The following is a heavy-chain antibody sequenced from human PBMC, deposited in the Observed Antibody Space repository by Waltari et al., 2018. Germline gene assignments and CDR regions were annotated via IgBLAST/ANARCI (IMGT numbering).Heavy chain of an antibody. CDR1: GGSFSGSY. CDR3: ARGRGYDFWSGYHFDY. Sequence: QVQLQQWGAGLLKPSETLSLTCAVYGGSFSGSYWSWIRQPPGKGLEWIGEINHSGSTNYNPSLKSRVTISVDTSKNQFSLKLSSVTAADTAVYYCARGRGYDFWSGYHFDYWGQGTLVTVSS. CDR2: INHSGST. J-gene: IGHJ4*02. V-gene: IGHV4-34*01. D-gene: IGHD3-3*01.